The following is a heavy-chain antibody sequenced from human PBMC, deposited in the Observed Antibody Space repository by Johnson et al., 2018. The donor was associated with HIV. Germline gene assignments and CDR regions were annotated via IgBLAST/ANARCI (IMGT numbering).Heavy chain of an antibody. CDR1: GFTFSDYY. CDR2: ISSSGTNM. D-gene: IGHD3-10*01. Sequence: QVQLVESGGGLVKPGGSLRLSCAASGFTFSDYYMNWIRQAPGKGLEWVSYISSSGTNMYYSDSVKGRFTISRDNANNSLHLQMNRLRDEATAVYYCARTSSGSRNALDIWGLGTMVTVSS. CDR3: ARTSSGSRNALDI. J-gene: IGHJ3*02. V-gene: IGHV3-11*04.